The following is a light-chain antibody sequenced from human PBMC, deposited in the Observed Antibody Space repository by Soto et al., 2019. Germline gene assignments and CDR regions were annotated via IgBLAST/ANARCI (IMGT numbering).Light chain of an antibody. Sequence: QSVLTQPPSASGSPGQSVTISCSGTSTDIGGYDFVSWYQQQPGKAPRLLIYEVYKRPAGVPDRFSGSKSGNTASLTVSGLQDEDEADYCCASFARSQDPCVVFGGGTKLTVL. CDR2: EVY. J-gene: IGLJ2*01. CDR3: ASFARSQDPCVV. CDR1: STDIGGYDF. V-gene: IGLV2-8*01.